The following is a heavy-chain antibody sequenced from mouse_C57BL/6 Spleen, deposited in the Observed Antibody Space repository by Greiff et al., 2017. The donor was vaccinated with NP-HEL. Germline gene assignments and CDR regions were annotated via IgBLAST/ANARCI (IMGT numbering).Heavy chain of an antibody. CDR2: IWSGGST. J-gene: IGHJ3*01. D-gene: IGHD1-1*02. Sequence: VQLKESGPGLVQPSQSLSITCTVSGFSLTSYGVHWVRQSPGKGLEWLGVIWSGGSTDYNAAFISRLSISKDNSKSQVFFKMNSLQADDTAIYYCARMGVGAWFAYWGQGTLVTVSA. CDR1: GFSLTSYG. V-gene: IGHV2-2*01. CDR3: ARMGVGAWFAY.